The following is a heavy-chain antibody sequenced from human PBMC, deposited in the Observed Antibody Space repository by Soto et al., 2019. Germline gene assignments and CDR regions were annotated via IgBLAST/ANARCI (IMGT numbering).Heavy chain of an antibody. Sequence: GGSLRLSCAASRFTFRNYGMSWVRQGPGKGLEWVSGISPTGEQRFYVDSVRGRFFISRDNSQNTLSLEMSNLRADDTAVYYCAKRYGSGSYRDFNSYYGMDIWGQGTSVTVSS. CDR3: AKRYGSGSYRDFNSYYGMDI. CDR2: ISPTGEQR. V-gene: IGHV3-23*01. J-gene: IGHJ6*02. D-gene: IGHD3-10*01. CDR1: RFTFRNYG.